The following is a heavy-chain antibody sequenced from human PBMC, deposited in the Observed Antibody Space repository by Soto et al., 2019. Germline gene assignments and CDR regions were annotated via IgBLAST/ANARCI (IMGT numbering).Heavy chain of an antibody. CDR2: ISYDGSNK. V-gene: IGHV3-30*18. Sequence: LRVSCAASGFTFSSYGIHWVRQAPGKGLEWVAVISYDGSNKYYAESVKGRFTISRDNSKNTLYLQMSRLRAEDTAVYYCAKDRGIQLWSYYFDYWGQGTLVTAPQ. CDR3: AKDRGIQLWSYYFDY. J-gene: IGHJ4*02. D-gene: IGHD5-18*01. CDR1: GFTFSSYG.